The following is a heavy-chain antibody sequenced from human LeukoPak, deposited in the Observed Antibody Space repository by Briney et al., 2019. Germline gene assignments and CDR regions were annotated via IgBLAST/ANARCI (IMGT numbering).Heavy chain of an antibody. V-gene: IGHV1-18*01. CDR3: ATGVYGSGSSYGTFDY. D-gene: IGHD3-10*01. J-gene: IGHJ4*02. Sequence: ASVKVSCKASGYTFTSYGISWVRQAPGQGLEWMGWISAYNGNTNYAQKLQGRVTMTTDTSTSTAYMELRSLRSDDTAVYYCATGVYGSGSSYGTFDYWGQGTLVTVSS. CDR2: ISAYNGNT. CDR1: GYTFTSYG.